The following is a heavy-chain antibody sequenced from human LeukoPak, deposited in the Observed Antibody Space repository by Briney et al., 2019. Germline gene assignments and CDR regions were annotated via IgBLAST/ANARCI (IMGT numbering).Heavy chain of an antibody. V-gene: IGHV3-7*03. J-gene: IGHJ4*02. D-gene: IGHD3-3*01. Sequence: GGSLRLSCVASGFTFSSYWMSWVRQAPGKGLEWVANIKQDGSETFYVDSVKGRFTISRDNSKNTLYLQMNSLRAEDTAVYYCAKVYYVFWSGYLDYWGQGTLVTVSS. CDR1: GFTFSSYW. CDR2: IKQDGSET. CDR3: AKVYYVFWSGYLDY.